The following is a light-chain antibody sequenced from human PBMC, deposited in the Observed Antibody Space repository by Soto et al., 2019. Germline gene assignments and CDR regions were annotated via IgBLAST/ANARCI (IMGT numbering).Light chain of an antibody. V-gene: IGKV3-20*01. CDR1: ESVNRNY. CDR3: HQYGSSPCT. CDR2: GAA. J-gene: IGKJ1*01. Sequence: EIVLTQSPGTLSLSPVEGATLSCMASESVNRNYLAWYQQQPGQAPRLLIHGAANRATGIPDRFTGSGSGTDFTLSISRLEPEDFAVYFCHQYGSSPCTFGQGTKVDIK.